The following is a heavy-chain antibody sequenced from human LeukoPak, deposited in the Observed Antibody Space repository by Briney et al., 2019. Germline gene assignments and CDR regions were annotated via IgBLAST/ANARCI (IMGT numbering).Heavy chain of an antibody. Sequence: SGPTPVNPTQTLTLTCTFSGFSLSTSGVGVGWIRQPPGKALEWLALIYWDDDKRYSPSLKSRLTITKDTSKNQVVLTMTNMDPVDTATYYCAHRGAAAYSYGPPFDYWGQGTLVTVSS. V-gene: IGHV2-5*02. CDR2: IYWDDDK. CDR1: GFSLSTSGVG. D-gene: IGHD5-18*01. CDR3: AHRGAAAYSYGPPFDY. J-gene: IGHJ4*02.